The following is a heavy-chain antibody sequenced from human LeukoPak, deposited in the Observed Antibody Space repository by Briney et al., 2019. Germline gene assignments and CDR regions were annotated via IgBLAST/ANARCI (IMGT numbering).Heavy chain of an antibody. CDR2: IYYSGNT. Sequence: SETLSLTCTVSGDSISSSNSYWGWIRQPPGKGLEWIGSIYYSGNTYYNASLKSRVTISLDTSKNHFSLRLSSVTAADTAVYYCARDREVGATGYYFDYWGQGTLVTVSS. CDR1: GDSISSSNSY. D-gene: IGHD1-26*01. J-gene: IGHJ4*02. V-gene: IGHV4-39*02. CDR3: ARDREVGATGYYFDY.